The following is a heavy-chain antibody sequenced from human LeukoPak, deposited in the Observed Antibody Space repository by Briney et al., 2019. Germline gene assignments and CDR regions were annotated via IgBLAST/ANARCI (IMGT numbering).Heavy chain of an antibody. CDR2: IYYSGST. D-gene: IGHD3-10*01. Sequence: SETLSLTCNVSGGSLSTYYWSWIRQPPGEGLEWIGYIYYSGSTNYNPSLKSRVTISVDPFGNQFSLKLNSVTAADTAVYYCARVGYYYGSGSGYYYYYMDVWGKGTTVTVSS. CDR3: ARVGYYYGSGSGYYYYYMDV. J-gene: IGHJ6*03. V-gene: IGHV4-59*01. CDR1: GGSLSTYY.